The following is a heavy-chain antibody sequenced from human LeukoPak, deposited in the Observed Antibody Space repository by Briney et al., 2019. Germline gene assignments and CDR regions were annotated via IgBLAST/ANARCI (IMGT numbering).Heavy chain of an antibody. J-gene: IGHJ4*02. D-gene: IGHD1-26*01. V-gene: IGHV3-15*01. CDR1: GFTFDDYA. Sequence: GRSLRLSCAASGFTFDDYAMHWVRQAPGKGLEWVGRIKSKTDGGTTDYAAPVKGRFTISRDDSKNTLYLQMNSLKTEDTAVYYCTTSPHAGSYHWGQGTLVAVSS. CDR2: IKSKTDGGTT. CDR3: TTSPHAGSYH.